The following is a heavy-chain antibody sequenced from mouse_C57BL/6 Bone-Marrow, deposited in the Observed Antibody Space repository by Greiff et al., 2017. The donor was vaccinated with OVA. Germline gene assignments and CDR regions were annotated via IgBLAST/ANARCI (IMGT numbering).Heavy chain of an antibody. D-gene: IGHD1-1*01. CDR3: ARYSLYYYGSSYGWYFDV. V-gene: IGHV1-64*01. CDR1: GYTFTSYW. J-gene: IGHJ1*03. Sequence: QVQLQQPGAELVKPGASVKLSCKASGYTFTSYWMHWVKQRPGQGLEWIGMIHPNSGSTNYNEKFKSKATLTVDKSSSPAYMQLSSLTSEDSAVYYCARYSLYYYGSSYGWYFDVWGTGTTVTVSS. CDR2: IHPNSGST.